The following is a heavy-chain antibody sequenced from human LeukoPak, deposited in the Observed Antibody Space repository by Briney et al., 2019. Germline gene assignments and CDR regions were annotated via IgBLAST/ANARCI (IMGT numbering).Heavy chain of an antibody. J-gene: IGHJ4*02. CDR2: INSDGSMT. V-gene: IGHV3-11*01. CDR1: GLSFSDNY. CDR3: AKGSHGWTFDV. Sequence: GGSLRLSCAAPGLSFSDNYMGWLRQPPGKGLEWLSYINSDGSMTKYTASVQGRFTISRDNAKRSLFLQMNNLRANDTARYYCAKGSHGWTFDVWGQGSQFTVSS. D-gene: IGHD2-2*03.